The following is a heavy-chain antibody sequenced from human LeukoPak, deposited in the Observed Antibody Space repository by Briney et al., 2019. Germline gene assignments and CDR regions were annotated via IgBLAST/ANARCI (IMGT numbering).Heavy chain of an antibody. Sequence: GGSLRLSCAASGFTFSNYAMHWVRQAPGKGLEWVSVISNDETNTYYADSVKGRFTISRDNSKNTLYLQLNSLRAEDTSVYYWARDSTYYYASGSSGPHYFDSWGQGTLVTVSS. D-gene: IGHD3-10*01. CDR1: GFTFSNYA. V-gene: IGHV3-30*01. CDR3: ARDSTYYYASGSSGPHYFDS. J-gene: IGHJ4*02. CDR2: ISNDETNT.